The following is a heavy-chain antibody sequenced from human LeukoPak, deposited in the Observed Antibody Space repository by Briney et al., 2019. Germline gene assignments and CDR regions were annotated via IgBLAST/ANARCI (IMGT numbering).Heavy chain of an antibody. V-gene: IGHV3-21*01. Sequence: GRSLRLSCEASGFSCSTYNMNGVSQAPGKGLDWIPSITTDSRYGYYAVSVKVGFTISRLNHKICLYLQMNSLRAEDAALYFCARDPYSGSYGAYYYYYMDVWGKGTTVTISS. CDR3: ARDPYSGSYGAYYYYYMDV. D-gene: IGHD1-26*01. CDR2: ITTDSRYG. CDR1: GFSCSTYN. J-gene: IGHJ6*03.